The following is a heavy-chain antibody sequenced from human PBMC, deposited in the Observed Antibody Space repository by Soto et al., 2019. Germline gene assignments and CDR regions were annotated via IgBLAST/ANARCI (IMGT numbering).Heavy chain of an antibody. CDR1: GYTFTSYA. D-gene: IGHD2-21*02. CDR3: ARGTCGGDCYSYYYYGMDV. J-gene: IGHJ6*02. V-gene: IGHV1-3*01. CDR2: INAGNGNT. Sequence: ASVKVSCKASGYTFTSYAMHWVRQAPGQRLDWMGWINAGNGNTKYSQKFQGRVTITRDTSASTAYMELSSLRSEDTAVYYCARGTCGGDCYSYYYYGMDVWGQGTTVTVSS.